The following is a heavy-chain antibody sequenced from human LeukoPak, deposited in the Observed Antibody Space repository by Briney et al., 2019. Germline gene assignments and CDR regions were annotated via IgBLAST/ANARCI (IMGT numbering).Heavy chain of an antibody. CDR1: GFTFSSYS. CDR3: ARVDSSGYSVY. J-gene: IGHJ4*02. Sequence: GGSPRLSCAASGFTFSSYSMNWVRQAPGKGLEWVSSISSSSSYIYYADSVKGRFTISRDNAKNSLYLQMDSLRAEDTAVYYCARVDSSGYSVYWGQGTLVTVSS. D-gene: IGHD3-22*01. CDR2: ISSSSSYI. V-gene: IGHV3-21*01.